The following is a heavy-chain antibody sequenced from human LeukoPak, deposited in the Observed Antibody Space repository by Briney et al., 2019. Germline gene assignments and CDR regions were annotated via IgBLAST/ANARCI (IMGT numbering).Heavy chain of an antibody. CDR1: GGSISSGGYY. J-gene: IGHJ6*04. Sequence: PSQTLSLTCTVSGGSISSGGYYWSWIRQHPGKGLEWIGYIYYSGIHYYNPALKSRLTISVDPSKNQFSLKLSCVTAADTAVYYCARDQLAMVRGAKYGMDVWGKGTTVTVSS. CDR2: IYYSGIH. V-gene: IGHV4-31*03. D-gene: IGHD3-10*01. CDR3: ARDQLAMVRGAKYGMDV.